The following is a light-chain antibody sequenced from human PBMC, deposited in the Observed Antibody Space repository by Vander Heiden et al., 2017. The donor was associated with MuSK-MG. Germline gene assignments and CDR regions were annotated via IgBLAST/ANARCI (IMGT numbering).Light chain of an antibody. CDR1: QSVSHY. CDR2: DAS. V-gene: IGKV3-11*01. CDR3: QQRCNSYT. Sequence: EIVLTQSPATLSLSPGERATLSCRASQSVSHYLAWYQQKPGQAPRLLIYDASKRANGIPDRFSGSGSGTDFTLTSNSLEPEDFGVYYWQQRCNSYTFGQGTKLEIK. J-gene: IGKJ2*01.